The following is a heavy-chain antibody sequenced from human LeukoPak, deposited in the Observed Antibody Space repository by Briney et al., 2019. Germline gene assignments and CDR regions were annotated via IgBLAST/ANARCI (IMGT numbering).Heavy chain of an antibody. CDR2: INNDGSST. J-gene: IGHJ5*02. Sequence: GGSLRLSCAASGVTFSSYWMHWVRQAPGKGLVWVCRINNDGSSTIYADSVKGRFTISRDNAKNTLYLKMNSLRAEDTAVYYCARPTKEGSSWYWWFDPWGQGTLVTVSS. CDR1: GVTFSSYW. V-gene: IGHV3-74*01. D-gene: IGHD6-13*01. CDR3: ARPTKEGSSWYWWFDP.